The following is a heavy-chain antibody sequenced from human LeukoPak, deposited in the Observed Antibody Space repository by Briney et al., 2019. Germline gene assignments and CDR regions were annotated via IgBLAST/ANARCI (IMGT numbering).Heavy chain of an antibody. CDR2: IWYDGSNK. CDR3: ARGWDSSSWYFDY. CDR1: GFTFSSYG. Sequence: GSLRLSCSASGFTFSSYGMHWVRQAPGKGLEWVAVIWYDGSNKYYADSVKGRFTISRDNSKNTLYLQMNSLRAEDTAVYYCARGWDSSSWYFDYWGQGTLVTVSS. V-gene: IGHV3-33*08. D-gene: IGHD6-13*01. J-gene: IGHJ4*02.